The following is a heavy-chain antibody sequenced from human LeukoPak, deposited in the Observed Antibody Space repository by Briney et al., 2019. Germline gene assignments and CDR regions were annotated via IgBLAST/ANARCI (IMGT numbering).Heavy chain of an antibody. CDR2: ISGSGGST. CDR1: GFTFSSYA. J-gene: IGHJ4*02. V-gene: IGHV3-23*01. Sequence: GGSLRLSCAASGFTFSSYAMSWVRQSPGKGLEWVSAISGSGGSTYYADSVKGRFTISRDNSKNTLYLQMNSLRAEHMAVYYCAKRGRAAAGPPSDLFDYWGQGTLVSVSS. CDR3: AKRGRAAAGPPSDLFDY. D-gene: IGHD6-13*01.